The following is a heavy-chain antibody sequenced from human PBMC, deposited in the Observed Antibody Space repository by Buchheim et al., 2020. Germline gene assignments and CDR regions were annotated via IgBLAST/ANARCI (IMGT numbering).Heavy chain of an antibody. J-gene: IGHJ6*02. D-gene: IGHD3-22*01. CDR2: IYTSGST. V-gene: IGHV4-61*02. Sequence: QVQLQESGPGLVKPSQTLSLTCTVSGGSISSGSYYWSWIRQPAGKGLEWIGRIYTSGSTNYNPSLKSRVTISVDTSKNQFSLKLSSVTAADTAVYYCAGEVVVTIDYYYYGMDVWGQGTT. CDR3: AGEVVVTIDYYYYGMDV. CDR1: GGSISSGSYY.